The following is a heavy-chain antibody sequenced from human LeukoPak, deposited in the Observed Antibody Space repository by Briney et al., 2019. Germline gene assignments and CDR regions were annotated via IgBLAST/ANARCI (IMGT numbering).Heavy chain of an antibody. Sequence: SQTLSLTCAISGDSVSSNSAAWNWIRQSPSRGLEWLGRTYYRSKWYNDYAVSVKSRITITPDTSKNQFSLQLNSVTPEDTAVYYCARAGWYSSSSVFDYWGQGTLVTVSS. CDR3: ARAGWYSSSSVFDY. V-gene: IGHV6-1*01. CDR2: TYYRSKWYN. CDR1: GDSVSSNSAA. D-gene: IGHD6-6*01. J-gene: IGHJ4*02.